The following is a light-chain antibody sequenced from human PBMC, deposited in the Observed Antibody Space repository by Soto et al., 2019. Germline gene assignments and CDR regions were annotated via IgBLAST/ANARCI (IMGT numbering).Light chain of an antibody. J-gene: IGLJ1*01. V-gene: IGLV2-14*01. CDR3: SSYTISSTYV. CDR1: SSDVGGYSY. Sequence: QSLLTHPASVSGSHGQSITISCTGTSSDVGGYSYVSWYQQHPGKAPKLIIYEVSDRPSGVSNRFSGSKSGNTASLTISGLQAEDEAAYYCSSYTISSTYVFGTGTKVTV. CDR2: EVS.